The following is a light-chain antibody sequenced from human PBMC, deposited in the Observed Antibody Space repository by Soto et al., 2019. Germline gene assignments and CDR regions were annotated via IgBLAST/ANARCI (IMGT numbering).Light chain of an antibody. V-gene: IGLV2-8*01. CDR3: SSYAGSNNPYV. Sequence: CLGASGDIGGYDYVSWYQQHPGKAPKLMIYEVTKRPLGVPDRFSGSKSGNTASLTVSGLQAEDEADYYCSSYAGSNNPYVFGTGTKVTVL. J-gene: IGLJ1*01. CDR1: SGDIGGYDY. CDR2: EVT.